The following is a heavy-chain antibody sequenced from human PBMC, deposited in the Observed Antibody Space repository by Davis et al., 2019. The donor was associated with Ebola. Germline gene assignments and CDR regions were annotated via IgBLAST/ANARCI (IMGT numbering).Heavy chain of an antibody. D-gene: IGHD3-22*01. J-gene: IGHJ5*02. CDR3: ARGWLGWFDP. CDR1: RYTFNTYA. Sequence: ASVPVSCQASRYTFNTYAMHWVRQAPGQGLQRLGWINAANGNTRYSQKFQGRVTITADESTSTAYMELSSLRSEDTAVYYCARGWLGWFDPWGQGTLVTVSS. V-gene: IGHV1-3*01. CDR2: INAANGNT.